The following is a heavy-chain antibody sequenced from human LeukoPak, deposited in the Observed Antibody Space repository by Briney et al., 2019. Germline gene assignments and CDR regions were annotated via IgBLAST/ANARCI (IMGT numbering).Heavy chain of an antibody. J-gene: IGHJ4*02. D-gene: IGHD3-10*01. CDR3: ARVTYGSEDYFDY. Sequence: ASVKVSCKASGYTFTGYYMHWVRQAPGQGLEWMGWINPNSGGTNYAQKFQGRVTMTRDTSISTAYMELSRLRSDDTAVYYCARVTYGSEDYFDYWGQGTLVTVSS. V-gene: IGHV1-2*02. CDR1: GYTFTGYY. CDR2: INPNSGGT.